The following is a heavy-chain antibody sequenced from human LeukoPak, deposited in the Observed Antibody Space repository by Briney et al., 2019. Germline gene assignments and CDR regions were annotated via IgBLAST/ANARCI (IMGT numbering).Heavy chain of an antibody. J-gene: IGHJ4*02. Sequence: GGSLRLSCAASGFTFSSYAMSWVRQAPGKGLEWVSAISGSGGSTYYADSVKGRFTISRDNAKNSLYLQMNSLRAEDTAVYYCARASVDFDYWGQGTLVTVSS. D-gene: IGHD2-21*01. CDR2: ISGSGGST. CDR1: GFTFSSYA. CDR3: ARASVDFDY. V-gene: IGHV3-23*01.